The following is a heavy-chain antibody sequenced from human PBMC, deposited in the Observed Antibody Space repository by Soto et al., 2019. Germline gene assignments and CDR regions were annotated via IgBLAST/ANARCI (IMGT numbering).Heavy chain of an antibody. J-gene: IGHJ5*02. CDR1: GGSFSGYY. CDR2: INHSGST. Sequence: SETLSLTCAVYGGSFSGYYWSWIRQPPGKGLEWIGEINHSGSTNYNPSLKSRVTISVDTSKNQFSLKLSSVTAADTAVYYCARATGYSSRTNWFDPWGQGTLVTVSS. V-gene: IGHV4-34*01. D-gene: IGHD6-13*01. CDR3: ARATGYSSRTNWFDP.